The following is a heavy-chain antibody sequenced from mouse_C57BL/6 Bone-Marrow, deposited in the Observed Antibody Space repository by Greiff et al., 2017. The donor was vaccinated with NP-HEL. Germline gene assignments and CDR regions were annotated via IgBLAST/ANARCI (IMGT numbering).Heavy chain of an antibody. CDR1: GYTFTSYG. J-gene: IGHJ2*01. CDR3: ARLWSPLDY. CDR2: IYPRSGNT. V-gene: IGHV1-81*01. Sequence: QVHVKQSGAELARPGASVKLSCKASGYTFTSYGISWVKQRTGQGLEWIGEIYPRSGNTYYNEKFKGKATLTADKSSSTAYMELRSLTSEDSAVYFCARLWSPLDYWGQGTTLTVSS. D-gene: IGHD1-1*02.